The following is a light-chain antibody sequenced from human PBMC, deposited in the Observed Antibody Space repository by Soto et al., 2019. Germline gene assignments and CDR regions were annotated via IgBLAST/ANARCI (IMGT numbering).Light chain of an antibody. CDR2: DAS. CDR3: QQRQSWPRT. CDR1: QSVSSY. J-gene: IGKJ1*01. V-gene: IGKV3-11*01. Sequence: EIVLTQSPATLSLSPGERATLSCRASQSVSSYLAWYQQKPGQPPRLLIYDASNRATGIPARFSGSGSGTDFTLTISGLEPEDFAFYYCQQRQSWPRTFGQGTKVDIK.